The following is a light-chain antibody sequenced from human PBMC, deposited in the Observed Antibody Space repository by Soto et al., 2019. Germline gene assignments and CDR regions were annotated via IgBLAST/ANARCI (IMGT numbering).Light chain of an antibody. CDR3: SSFTSSSAVYV. CDR1: SSDVGGYNY. V-gene: IGLV2-14*01. J-gene: IGLJ1*01. CDR2: EVT. Sequence: QSALTQPASVSGSPGQSITISCTGTSSDVGGYNYVSWFQQYPDKAPKLMLYEVTNRPSGVSNRFSGSKSGNTASLIISGLQAEDEADYYCSSFTSSSAVYVFGSGTKVTVL.